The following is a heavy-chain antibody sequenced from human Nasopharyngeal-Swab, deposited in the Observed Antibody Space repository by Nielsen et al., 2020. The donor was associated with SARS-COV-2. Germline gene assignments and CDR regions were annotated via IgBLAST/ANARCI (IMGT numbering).Heavy chain of an antibody. CDR1: GYTFTSYG. CDR3: ARDKAQQWLVGQVDY. V-gene: IGHV1-18*01. J-gene: IGHJ4*02. Sequence: SVNVSCKASGYTFTSYGISWVRQAPGQRLEWMGWISAYNGNTNYAQKLQGRVTMTTDTSTSTAYMELRSLRSDDTAVYYCARDKAQQWLVGQVDYWGQGTLVTVSS. CDR2: ISAYNGNT. D-gene: IGHD6-19*01.